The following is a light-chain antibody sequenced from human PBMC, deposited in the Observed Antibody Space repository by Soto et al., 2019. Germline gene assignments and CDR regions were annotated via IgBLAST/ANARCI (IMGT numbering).Light chain of an antibody. CDR3: QQYYSSPLN. CDR2: WAS. V-gene: IGKV4-1*01. CDR1: QIVLYSSNNKNY. Sequence: DIVMTQSPDSLAVSLVERATINCKSSQIVLYSSNNKNYLAWHQQKPGQPPKLLIYWASTRESGVPDRFSGSGSETDLTLTISSLQAEDVAVYYCQQYYSSPLNFGGGTKVDI. J-gene: IGKJ4*01.